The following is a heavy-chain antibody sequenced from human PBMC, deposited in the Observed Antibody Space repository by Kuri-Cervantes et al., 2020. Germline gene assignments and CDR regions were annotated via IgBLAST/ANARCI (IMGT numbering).Heavy chain of an antibody. Sequence: SVKVSCKASGGTFSSYAIGWVRQAPGQGLEWMGGIIPIFGTANYAQKFQGRVTITADESTSTAYMELSSLRSGDTAVYYCARDHGSGGSGDYWGQGTLVTVSS. CDR1: GGTFSSYA. D-gene: IGHD2-15*01. V-gene: IGHV1-69*13. CDR3: ARDHGSGGSGDY. J-gene: IGHJ4*02. CDR2: IIPIFGTA.